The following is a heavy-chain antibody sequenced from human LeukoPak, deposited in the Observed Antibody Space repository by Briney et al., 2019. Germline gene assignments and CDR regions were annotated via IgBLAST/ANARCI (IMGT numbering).Heavy chain of an antibody. CDR2: ISGSGGST. Sequence: SGGSLRLSCAASGFTFSSYAMSWVRQAPGKGLEWVSAISGSGGSTYYADSVKGRFTISRDNSKNTLYLQMNSLRAEDTAVYYCAKPDSGSYGREFDYWGQGTLVTVSS. D-gene: IGHD1-26*01. CDR1: GFTFSSYA. V-gene: IGHV3-23*01. CDR3: AKPDSGSYGREFDY. J-gene: IGHJ4*02.